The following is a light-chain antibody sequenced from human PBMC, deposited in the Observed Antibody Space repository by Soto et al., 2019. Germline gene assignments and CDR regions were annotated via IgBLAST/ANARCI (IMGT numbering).Light chain of an antibody. V-gene: IGKV3D-15*01. CDR1: QSVSSSAY. CDR3: QPYNNWPLT. J-gene: IGKJ4*01. Sequence: EIVLTQSPGTLSLSPGERATLSCRASQSVSSSAYLAWYQHKPGHAPRLLIYGASSRAAGIPDRFSGSRSGPEFTLTINSLQSEDFAIYYCQPYNNWPLTFGGGTKGDIK. CDR2: GAS.